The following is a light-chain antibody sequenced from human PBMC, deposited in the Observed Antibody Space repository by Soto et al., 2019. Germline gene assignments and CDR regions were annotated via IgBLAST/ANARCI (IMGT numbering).Light chain of an antibody. J-gene: IGKJ1*01. CDR1: QTISSW. CDR3: QPYNSYSEA. Sequence: DIQMTQSPSTLSGSVGDRVTITCRASQTISSWLAWYQQKPGKAPKLLIYKASTLKSGVPSRFRGSGSGTEVTLTISSLQPDDFATYYCQPYNSYSEAFGQGTKVELK. V-gene: IGKV1-5*03. CDR2: KAS.